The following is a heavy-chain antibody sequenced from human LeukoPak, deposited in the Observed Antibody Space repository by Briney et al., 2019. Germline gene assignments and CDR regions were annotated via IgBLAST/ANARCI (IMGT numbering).Heavy chain of an antibody. D-gene: IGHD5-24*01. CDR3: ARRVGRDGDY. V-gene: IGHV4-39*07. CDR1: GGSISSSSYY. J-gene: IGHJ4*02. Sequence: SETLSLTCTVSGGSISSSSYYWGWIRQPPGKGLEWIGSIYYSGSTYYNPSLKSRVTISVDTSKNQFSLKLSSVTAADTAVYYCARRVGRDGDYWGQGTLVTVSS. CDR2: IYYSGST.